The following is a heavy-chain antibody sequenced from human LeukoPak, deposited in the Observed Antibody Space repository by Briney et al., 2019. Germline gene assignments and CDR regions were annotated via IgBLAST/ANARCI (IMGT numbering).Heavy chain of an antibody. D-gene: IGHD3-22*01. CDR3: AKGEEYYDSSGDTLDY. V-gene: IGHV3-23*01. J-gene: IGHJ4*02. CDR2: ISGSGGST. Sequence: AGGSLRLSCAASGFTFSTYAMSWVRQAPGKGLEWVSAISGSGGSTSYADSVKGRFTISRDNSKNTLYLQMNSLRAEDTAVYFCAKGEEYYDSSGDTLDYWGQGTLVTVSS. CDR1: GFTFSTYA.